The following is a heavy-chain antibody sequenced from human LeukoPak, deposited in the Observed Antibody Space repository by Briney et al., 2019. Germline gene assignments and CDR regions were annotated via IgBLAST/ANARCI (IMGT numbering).Heavy chain of an antibody. D-gene: IGHD3-9*01. V-gene: IGHV1-2*02. Sequence: ASVKVSCKASGYTFTGYYMHWVRQAPGQGLEWMGWINPNSGGTNYAQKFQGRVTMTRDTSISTAYMELSGLRSDDTAVYYCARAQPYDILTGFDYWGQGTLVTVSS. CDR1: GYTFTGYY. CDR3: ARAQPYDILTGFDY. CDR2: INPNSGGT. J-gene: IGHJ4*02.